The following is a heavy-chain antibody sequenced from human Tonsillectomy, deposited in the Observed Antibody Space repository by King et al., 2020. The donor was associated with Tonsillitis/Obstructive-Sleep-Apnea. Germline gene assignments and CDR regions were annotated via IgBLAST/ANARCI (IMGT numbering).Heavy chain of an antibody. J-gene: IGHJ4*02. CDR3: ATGAFYYDVSGNY. Sequence: VQLVESGGGLVKPGGSLRLSCAVSGFNFTNAWLTWVRQVPGKGLEWVGRIKSKFDGGATDYAAPVKGRFTISRDDSKNTLYLQMNSLKTEDTAVYFCATGAFYYDVSGNYWGQGTLVTVSS. V-gene: IGHV3-15*01. D-gene: IGHD3-22*01. CDR1: GFNFTNAW. CDR2: IKSKFDGGAT.